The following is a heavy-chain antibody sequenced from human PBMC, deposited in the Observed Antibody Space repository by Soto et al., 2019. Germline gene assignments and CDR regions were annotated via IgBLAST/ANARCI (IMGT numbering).Heavy chain of an antibody. V-gene: IGHV1-18*01. CDR2: ISAYNGNT. Sequence: ASVKVSCKASGYTFTSYGISWVRQAPGQGLEWIGWISAYNGNTNYAQKLQGRVTMTTDTSTSTAYMELRSLRSDDTAVYYCARGYYDFWSGYYPTVEPFDIWGQGTMVTVSS. CDR3: ARGYYDFWSGYYPTVEPFDI. J-gene: IGHJ3*02. CDR1: GYTFTSYG. D-gene: IGHD3-3*01.